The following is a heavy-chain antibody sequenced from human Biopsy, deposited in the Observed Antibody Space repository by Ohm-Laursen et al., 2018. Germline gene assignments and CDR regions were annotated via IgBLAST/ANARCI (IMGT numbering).Heavy chain of an antibody. CDR3: ARDKITYCTSTSCDYFGMDV. Sequence: GTLSLTCTVSGASIEDYYWTWIRQAPGKTLEWIASINYRGNTNYNPSLKSRVTMSAHTSTNQFSPKLTSVTAADTAVYYCARDKITYCTSTSCDYFGMDVWGQGTTVTVSS. CDR1: GASIEDYY. J-gene: IGHJ6*02. D-gene: IGHD2-2*01. V-gene: IGHV4-59*01. CDR2: INYRGNT.